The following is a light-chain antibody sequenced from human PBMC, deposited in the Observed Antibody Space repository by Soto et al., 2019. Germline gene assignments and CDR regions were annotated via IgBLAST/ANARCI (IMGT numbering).Light chain of an antibody. J-gene: IGKJ5*01. V-gene: IGKV3-11*01. CDR3: QQRSNWPPIP. CDR2: DAS. Sequence: IVWTQSPATLSLSPGERATLSCRASQSVSSYLAWYQQKPGQAPRLLIYDASNRATGIPARFSGSGSRTDFTLTISSLEPEDFAVYYCQQRSNWPPIPFGQGTRLGIK. CDR1: QSVSSY.